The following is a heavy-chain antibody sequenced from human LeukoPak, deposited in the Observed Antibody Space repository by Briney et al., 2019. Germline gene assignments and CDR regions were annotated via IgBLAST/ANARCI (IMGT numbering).Heavy chain of an antibody. J-gene: IGHJ4*02. CDR1: GFTFSSYS. CDR3: AKDPWGYYDLSGYFDY. D-gene: IGHD3-22*01. V-gene: IGHV3-48*04. CDR2: ISSSSSTI. Sequence: GGSLRLSCAASGFTFSSYSMNWVRQAPGKGLEWVSYISSSSSTIYYADSVKGRFTISRDNAKNSLYLQMNSLRAEDTAVYYCAKDPWGYYDLSGYFDYWGQGTLVTVSS.